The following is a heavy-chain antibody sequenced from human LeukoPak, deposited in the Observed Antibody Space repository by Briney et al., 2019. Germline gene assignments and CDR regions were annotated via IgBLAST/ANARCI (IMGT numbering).Heavy chain of an antibody. CDR2: IYYSGST. V-gene: IGHV4-39*01. D-gene: IGHD2-2*01. CDR3: ARRGGYCSSTSCYYFDY. CDR1: GGSISSSSYY. Sequence: SQTLSLTCTVSGGSISSSSYYWGWLRQPPGKGLEWIGSIYYSGSTYYNPSLKSRVTISVDTSKNQFSLKLSSVTAADTAVYYCARRGGYCSSTSCYYFDYWGQGTLVTVSS. J-gene: IGHJ4*02.